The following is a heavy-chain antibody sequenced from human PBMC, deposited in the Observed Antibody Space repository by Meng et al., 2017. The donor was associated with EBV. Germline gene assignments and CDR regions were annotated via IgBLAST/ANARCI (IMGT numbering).Heavy chain of an antibody. CDR2: IIPAGGNT. V-gene: IGHV1-46*01. CDR3: VRELVGGTFDY. Sequence: VKECAGVTKRGASLKVSCKPSGYTFTSYYLHWVRQAPGKGPEWMGIIIPAGGNTNYAQKFRGRFTMTRDTSTSTVYMDLSILTSEDTAVYYCVRELVGGTFDYWGQGTLVTVSS. CDR1: GYTFTSYY. J-gene: IGHJ4*02. D-gene: IGHD1/OR15-1a*01.